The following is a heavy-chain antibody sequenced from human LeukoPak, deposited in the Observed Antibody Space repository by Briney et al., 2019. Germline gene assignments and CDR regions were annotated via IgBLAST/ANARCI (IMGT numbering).Heavy chain of an antibody. CDR3: ARSETYNWNFDF. J-gene: IGHJ5*01. Sequence: GGSLRLSCEAFGFTFSDNGMHWVRQAPGKGLEWLAVIWSNGVIKYYADSVKGQFAISRDNNRNTAYLQMNSLRAEDTAVYYCARSETYNWNFDFWGQGTLVTVSS. V-gene: IGHV3-33*01. CDR2: IWSNGVIK. D-gene: IGHD1-20*01. CDR1: GFTFSDNG.